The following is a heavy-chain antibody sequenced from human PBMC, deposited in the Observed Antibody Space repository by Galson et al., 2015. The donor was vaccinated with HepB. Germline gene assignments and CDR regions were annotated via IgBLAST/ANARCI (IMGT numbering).Heavy chain of an antibody. CDR2: ISRSGENT. J-gene: IGHJ4*02. Sequence: SLRLSCAASTFNFNIYAMNWVRQAPGKGLEWVSGISRSGENTDYADSVRGRFTISRDNSKNTLYLEVNSLRAEDTALYYCARGGYTNNYYGGFFDYWGQGILVTVSS. V-gene: IGHV3-23*01. CDR3: ARGGYTNNYYGGFFDY. D-gene: IGHD4-23*01. CDR1: TFNFNIYA.